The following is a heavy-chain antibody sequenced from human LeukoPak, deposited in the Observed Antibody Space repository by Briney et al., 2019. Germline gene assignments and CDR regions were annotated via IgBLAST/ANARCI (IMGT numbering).Heavy chain of an antibody. CDR3: AREETTVVTSDAFDI. D-gene: IGHD4-23*01. CDR1: GFTFSSYA. Sequence: GRSLRLSCAASGFTFSSYAMHWVRQAPGKGLEWVAVISYDGSNKYYADSVKGRFTISRDNSKNTLYLQMNSLRAEDTAVYYCAREETTVVTSDAFDIWGQGTMVTVSS. V-gene: IGHV3-30*04. CDR2: ISYDGSNK. J-gene: IGHJ3*02.